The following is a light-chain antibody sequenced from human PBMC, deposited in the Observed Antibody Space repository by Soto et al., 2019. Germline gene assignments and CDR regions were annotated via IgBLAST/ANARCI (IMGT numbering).Light chain of an antibody. V-gene: IGKV3-15*01. CDR1: QNVYNN. CDR3: QQSRNWPLT. Sequence: EIVMTQSPATLSVSPGEGATLSCKASQNVYNNLAWYQQRPGQPPRLLIYDASTRATGISARFSGSGYGTQSTLTISSLQSEDFAVYFCQQSRNWPLTFGGGTKVEIK. J-gene: IGKJ4*01. CDR2: DAS.